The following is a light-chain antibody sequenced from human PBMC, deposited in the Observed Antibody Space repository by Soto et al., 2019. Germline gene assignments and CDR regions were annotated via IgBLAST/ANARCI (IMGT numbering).Light chain of an antibody. CDR2: EAN. J-gene: IGLJ1*01. CDR3: CSYAGSTVYV. V-gene: IGLV2-23*01. CDR1: SSDIGKNDL. Sequence: QSALTQPASVSGSPGQSITISCTGTSSDIGKNDLVSWYQHHPGKAPKLIIYEANKRPSGISDRFSGSKSANTASLTISGLQADDEADYYCCSYAGSTVYVFATGTQLTVL.